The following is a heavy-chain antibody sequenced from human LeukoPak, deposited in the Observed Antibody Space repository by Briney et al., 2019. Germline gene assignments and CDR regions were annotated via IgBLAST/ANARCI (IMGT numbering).Heavy chain of an antibody. V-gene: IGHV3-23*01. J-gene: IGHJ4*02. CDR3: AKVAYNWITYGPFDY. CDR2: ISESGGST. Sequence: PGGSLRLSCVASKFTFSSYALTWVRQAPGKGLEWVSSISESGGSTYYADSVKGRFTISRDNSKNTVYLQMNSLRAEDTAVYYCAKVAYNWITYGPFDYWGQGTLVTVSS. CDR1: KFTFSSYA. D-gene: IGHD1-20*01.